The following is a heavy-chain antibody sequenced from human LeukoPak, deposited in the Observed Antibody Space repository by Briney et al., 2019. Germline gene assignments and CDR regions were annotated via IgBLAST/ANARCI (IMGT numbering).Heavy chain of an antibody. Sequence: SETLSLTCTVSGGSISSSSYYWGWIRQPPGKGLEWIGNIYYSGSTYYNSSLKSRVTISVDTSKNQFSLKLSSVTAADTAVYYCARHIGGRNYYYYYMDVWGKGTTVTISS. V-gene: IGHV4-39*01. CDR3: ARHIGGRNYYYYYMDV. CDR1: GGSISSSSYY. CDR2: IYYSGST. J-gene: IGHJ6*03. D-gene: IGHD1-26*01.